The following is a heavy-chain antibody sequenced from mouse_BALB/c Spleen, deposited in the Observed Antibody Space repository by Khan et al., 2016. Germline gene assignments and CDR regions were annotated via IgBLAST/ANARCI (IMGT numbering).Heavy chain of an antibody. Sequence: VQLKQSGPELVKPGASVKMSCKASGYTFTSYVMHWVKQKPGQGLEWIGYINPYNDGTKYNEKFKGKATLTSDKSSSTAYMELSSLTSEDSAVYYCVREGPTRGSGYRFAYWGQGTLVTVSA. J-gene: IGHJ3*01. V-gene: IGHV1S136*01. CDR1: GYTFTSYV. CDR2: INPYNDGT. CDR3: VREGPTRGSGYRFAY. D-gene: IGHD3-1*01.